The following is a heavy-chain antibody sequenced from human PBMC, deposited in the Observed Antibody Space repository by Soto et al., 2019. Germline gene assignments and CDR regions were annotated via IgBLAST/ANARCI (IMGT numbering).Heavy chain of an antibody. CDR3: AKGKGTPYYFDH. CDR2: ISGSGGST. Sequence: GGSLRLSCAASGFTFSSYAMSWVRQAPGKGLEWVSAISGSGGSTYYADSVKGRFTISRDNAKNTLYLQMNSLRADDTAVYYCAKGKGTPYYFDHWGQGTLVTVSS. V-gene: IGHV3-23*01. D-gene: IGHD1-1*01. J-gene: IGHJ4*02. CDR1: GFTFSSYA.